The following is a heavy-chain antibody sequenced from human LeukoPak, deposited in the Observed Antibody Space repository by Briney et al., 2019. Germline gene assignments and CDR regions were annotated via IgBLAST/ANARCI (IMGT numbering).Heavy chain of an antibody. CDR1: GFTFSDYY. D-gene: IGHD3-22*01. Sequence: GGSLRLSCAASGFTFSDYYMSWIRQAPEKGLEWVSYISSSSSYTNYADSVKGRFTISRDNAKNSLYLQMNSLRAEDTAVYYCARDRSSSGYYGPSTDAFDIWGQGTMVTVSS. V-gene: IGHV3-11*05. CDR2: ISSSSSYT. CDR3: ARDRSSSGYYGPSTDAFDI. J-gene: IGHJ3*02.